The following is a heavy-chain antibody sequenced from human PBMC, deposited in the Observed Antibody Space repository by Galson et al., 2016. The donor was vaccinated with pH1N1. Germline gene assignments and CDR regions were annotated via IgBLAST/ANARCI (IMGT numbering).Heavy chain of an antibody. CDR2: TYYRSKWYN. D-gene: IGHD3-22*01. J-gene: IGHJ6*02. V-gene: IGHV6-1*01. CDR3: ARGGFYYDSSGPSYGMDV. Sequence: CAISGDSVSSNSAAWNWIRQSPSRGLEWQGRTYYRSKWYNDYAESVKSRITINPDTSKNQFSLQLNSVTPEDTAVYYCARGGFYYDSSGPSYGMDVWGQGTTVTVSS. CDR1: GDSVSSNSAA.